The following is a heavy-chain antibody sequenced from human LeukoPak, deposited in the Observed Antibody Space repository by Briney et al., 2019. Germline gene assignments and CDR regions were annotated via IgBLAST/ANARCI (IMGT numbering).Heavy chain of an antibody. D-gene: IGHD6-19*01. CDR1: GGSVSSGGYY. J-gene: IGHJ4*02. CDR2: FYYSGST. Sequence: PSETLSLTCSVSGGSVSSGGYYWSWIRQPPGKGLECIGYFYYSGSTNYNPSLKSRVTISVDTSKNQFSLKLSSVTAADTAVYYCARGSGWYESDYWGQGTLVTVSS. CDR3: ARGSGWYESDY. V-gene: IGHV4-61*08.